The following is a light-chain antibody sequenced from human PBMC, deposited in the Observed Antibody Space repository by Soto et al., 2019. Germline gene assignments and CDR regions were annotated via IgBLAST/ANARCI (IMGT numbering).Light chain of an antibody. V-gene: IGKV3-20*01. CDR3: QQYGSSGT. CDR1: QTVRSSS. J-gene: IGKJ1*01. Sequence: DIVLTQSPGTLSLSPGERATLSCRASQTVRSSSLAWYQQKPGQAPRLLIYDASNRATGIPDRFSGSGSGTDFTLTISRLEPEDFAVYYCQQYGSSGTFGQGTKVDIK. CDR2: DAS.